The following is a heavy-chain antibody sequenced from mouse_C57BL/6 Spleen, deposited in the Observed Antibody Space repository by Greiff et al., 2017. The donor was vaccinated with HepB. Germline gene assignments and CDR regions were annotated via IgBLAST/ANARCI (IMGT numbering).Heavy chain of an antibody. D-gene: IGHD1-1*01. CDR2: IDPSDSYT. CDR3: ASRTSPITTVVPYYFDY. J-gene: IGHJ2*01. V-gene: IGHV1-69*01. Sequence: QVQLQQPGAELVMPGASVKLSCKASGYTFTSYWMHWVKQRPGQGLEWIGEIDPSDSYTNYNQKFKGKSTLTVDKSSSTAYMQLSSLTSEDSAVYYCASRTSPITTVVPYYFDYWGQGTTLTVSS. CDR1: GYTFTSYW.